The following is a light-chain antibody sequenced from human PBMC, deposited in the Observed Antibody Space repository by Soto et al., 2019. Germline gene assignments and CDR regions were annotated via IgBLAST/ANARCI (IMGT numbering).Light chain of an antibody. V-gene: IGLV2-11*01. J-gene: IGLJ1*01. CDR3: CSYAGDYTFV. Sequence: QSALTQPRSVSGSPGQSVTISCTGTSSDVGGYSYVSWYQQHPGKAPKLMISDVTKRPSGVPDRFSGSKSGNTASLTISGLQADDEADYYCCSYAGDYTFVFGSETKVTVL. CDR1: SSDVGGYSY. CDR2: DVT.